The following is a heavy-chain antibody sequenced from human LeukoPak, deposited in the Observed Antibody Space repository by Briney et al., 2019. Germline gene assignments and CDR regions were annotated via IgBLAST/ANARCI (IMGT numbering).Heavy chain of an antibody. J-gene: IGHJ4*02. CDR3: ARESSGYYIDH. CDR2: IWHDGSKK. Sequence: PGRSLRLSCATSGFTFSNYGMHWVRQAPGKGLEWVAVIWHDGSKKYYADSVKGRFTISRDSSENTLYLQMNSLRAEDTAVYYYARESSGYYIDHWGQGTLVTVSS. D-gene: IGHD3-3*01. CDR1: GFTFSNYG. V-gene: IGHV3-33*01.